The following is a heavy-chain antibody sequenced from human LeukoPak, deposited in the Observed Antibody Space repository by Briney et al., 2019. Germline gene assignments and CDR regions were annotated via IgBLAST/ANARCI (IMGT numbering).Heavy chain of an antibody. CDR1: GFTFGSNW. V-gene: IGHV3-74*01. CDR3: SRDFNARNDF. J-gene: IGHJ4*02. CDR2: INPDGSRT. Sequence: GGSLRLSCAASGFTFGSNWMHWVRQGPGKGLVWVSRINPDGSRTDYAESVKGRFTISRDNAKNTLSLEMNSLGDEDTAVYYCSRDFNARNDFWGQGTLVTVSS. D-gene: IGHD1-14*01.